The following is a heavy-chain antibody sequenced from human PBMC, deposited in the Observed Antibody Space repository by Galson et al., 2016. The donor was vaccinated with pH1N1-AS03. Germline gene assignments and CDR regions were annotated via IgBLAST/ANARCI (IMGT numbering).Heavy chain of an antibody. CDR1: GFTFSSYA. CDR2: ISGNGVST. V-gene: IGHV3-64*01. CDR3: ARGPVSYSNYWFPPPDY. J-gene: IGHJ4*02. Sequence: SLRLSCVASGFTFSSYAMYWVRQAPGKGLEYVSAISGNGVSTYYANSVKGRFTISRDNSKNTLYLQMGSLRAEDMAVYYCARGPVSYSNYWFPPPDYWGQGTLVTVSS. D-gene: IGHD6-13*01.